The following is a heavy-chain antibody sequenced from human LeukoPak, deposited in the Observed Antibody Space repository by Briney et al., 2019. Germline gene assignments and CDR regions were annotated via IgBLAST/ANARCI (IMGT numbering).Heavy chain of an antibody. Sequence: ASVKVSCKASGYTFTSYVMHWVRQAPGQRLEWMGWINAGNGNTKYSQKFQGRVTITRDTSASTAYMELSSLRSEDTAVYYCARGQTGLWFGELPRGYGMDVWGQGTTVTVSS. CDR3: ARGQTGLWFGELPRGYGMDV. J-gene: IGHJ6*02. D-gene: IGHD3-10*01. CDR2: INAGNGNT. CDR1: GYTFTSYV. V-gene: IGHV1-3*01.